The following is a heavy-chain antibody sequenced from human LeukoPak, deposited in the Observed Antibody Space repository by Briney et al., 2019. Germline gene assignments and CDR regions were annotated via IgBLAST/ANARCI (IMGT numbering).Heavy chain of an antibody. CDR1: GFTFRSYA. J-gene: IGHJ4*02. CDR3: ARDPYGFDY. D-gene: IGHD3-10*01. V-gene: IGHV3-30-3*01. CDR2: ISYDGSNK. Sequence: PGRSLRLSCAASGFTFRSYAMHWVRQAPGKGLEWVAVISYDGSNKYYADSVKGRFTISRDNSKNTLYLQMNSLRAEDTAVYYCARDPYGFDYWGQGTLVTVSS.